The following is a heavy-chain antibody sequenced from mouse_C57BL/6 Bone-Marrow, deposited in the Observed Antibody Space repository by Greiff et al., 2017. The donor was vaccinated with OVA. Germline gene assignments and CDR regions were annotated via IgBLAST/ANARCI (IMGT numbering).Heavy chain of an antibody. D-gene: IGHD2-12*01. V-gene: IGHV14-3*01. Sequence: VQLQQSVAELVRPGASVKLSCTASGFTIKNTYMHWVKQRPEQGLEWIGRIDPANGNTKYAPKFQGKATITADTSSTTAYLQLSSRTSEDTAIYYCALYDGYYAMDYWGQGTSVTVSS. CDR3: ALYDGYYAMDY. CDR2: IDPANGNT. CDR1: GFTIKNTY. J-gene: IGHJ4*01.